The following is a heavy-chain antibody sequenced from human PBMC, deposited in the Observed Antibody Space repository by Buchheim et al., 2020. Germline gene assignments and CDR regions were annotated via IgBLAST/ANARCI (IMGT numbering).Heavy chain of an antibody. CDR1: GFSLSTTGVG. Sequence: QIPLKESGPTLVKPTQTLTLTCTFSGFSLSTTGVGVGWIRQPPGKALEWLALIYWDDDKRYSPYLKSRLTITKDTSKNQVFLILSNMDPVDTATYYCTRRQGRLRFFDYWGQGTL. CDR3: TRRQGRLRFFDY. CDR2: IYWDDDK. J-gene: IGHJ4*02. V-gene: IGHV2-5*02. D-gene: IGHD5-12*01.